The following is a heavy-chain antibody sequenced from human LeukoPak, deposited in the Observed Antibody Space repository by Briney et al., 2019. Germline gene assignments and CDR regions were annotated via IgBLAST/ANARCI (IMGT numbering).Heavy chain of an antibody. J-gene: IGHJ3*02. CDR3: ARVRDSRRDAFDI. Sequence: SVKVSCKASGGTFSSYAISWVRQAPGQGLEWMGGIIPIFGTANYAQKFQGRVTITADKSTSTAYMELSSLRSEDTAVYYCARVRDSRRDAFDIWGQGTMVTVSS. CDR2: IIPIFGTA. D-gene: IGHD4-17*01. V-gene: IGHV1-69*06. CDR1: GGTFSSYA.